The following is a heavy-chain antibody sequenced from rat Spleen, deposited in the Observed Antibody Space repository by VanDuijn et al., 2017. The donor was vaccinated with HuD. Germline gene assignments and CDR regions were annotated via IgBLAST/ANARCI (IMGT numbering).Heavy chain of an antibody. CDR1: GFSLISYA. D-gene: IGHD1-6*01. CDR3: TSDGILRANYYVMDA. Sequence: VQLKESGPGLVQPSQTLSLTCSVSGFSLISYAVNWVRQPPGKGLEWMGGIWGDGSTNYNSALKSRLSISRDTSKSQVFLKMDSLQTEDTVIYFCTSDGILRANYYVMDAWGQAASVTVSS. V-gene: IGHV2-1*01. J-gene: IGHJ4*01. CDR2: IWGDGST.